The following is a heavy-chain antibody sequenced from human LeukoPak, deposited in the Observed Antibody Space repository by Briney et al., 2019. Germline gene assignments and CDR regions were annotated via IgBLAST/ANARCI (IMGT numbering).Heavy chain of an antibody. CDR2: VYYSGST. CDR1: GDSISGADYY. V-gene: IGHV4-30-4*01. Sequence: SETLSLTCTVSGDSISGADYYWSWIRQPPGKGLEWIAYVYYSGSTYYNPSLKSRLTISVDTSKNQFSLKLNSVTAADTAVYYCARGGGGSSTVTTYWFDPWGQGALVTVS. CDR3: ARGGGGSSTVTTYWFDP. D-gene: IGHD4-17*01. J-gene: IGHJ5*02.